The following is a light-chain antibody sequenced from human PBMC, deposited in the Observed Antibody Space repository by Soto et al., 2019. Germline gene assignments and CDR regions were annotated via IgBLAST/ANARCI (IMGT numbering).Light chain of an antibody. J-gene: IGLJ2*01. V-gene: IGLV1-44*01. CDR3: AAWDDSLNGVV. Sequence: QSVLTQPPSASGTPGQRVTISCSGSSSNIGSNTVHWYQQFPGTAPKLLIYSNNQRPSGVPDRFSGSKSGTSVSLAITGLQSEDEADYYCAAWDDSLNGVVFGGGTKVTVL. CDR2: SNN. CDR1: SSNIGSNT.